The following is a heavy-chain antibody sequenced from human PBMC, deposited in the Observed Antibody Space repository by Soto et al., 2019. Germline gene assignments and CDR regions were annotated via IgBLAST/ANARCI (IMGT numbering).Heavy chain of an antibody. CDR2: IIHSGST. CDR1: GGSCVDYG. CDR3: ASDNLALSPGSAY. Sequence: FDTLSVRSTVEGGSCVDYGGRRILPTQGKGLEWIGEIIHSGSTNYNPSLKSRVTISVDTPQKLFSLKLSSVTAADTAVYYCASDNLALSPGSAYWGQRTPVLGSP. D-gene: IGHD2-2*01. J-gene: IGHJ4*02. V-gene: IGHV4-34*12.